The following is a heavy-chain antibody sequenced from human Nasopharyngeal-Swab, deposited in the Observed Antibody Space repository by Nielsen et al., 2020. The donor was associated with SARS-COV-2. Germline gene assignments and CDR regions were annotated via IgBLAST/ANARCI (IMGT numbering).Heavy chain of an antibody. V-gene: IGHV3-30*18. CDR2: ISYDGSNK. CDR1: GFTFSSYG. CDR3: AKAWLPTY. Sequence: GESLKISCAASGFTFSSYGMHWVRQAPGKGLEWGAVISYDGSNKYYADSVKGRFTISRDNSKNTLYLQMNSLRAEDTAVYYCAKAWLPTYWGQGTLVTVSS. J-gene: IGHJ4*02. D-gene: IGHD5-24*01.